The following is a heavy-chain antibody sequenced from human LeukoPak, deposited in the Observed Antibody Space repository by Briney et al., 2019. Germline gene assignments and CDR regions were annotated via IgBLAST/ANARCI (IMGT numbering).Heavy chain of an antibody. V-gene: IGHV3-66*01. D-gene: IGHD4-23*01. CDR3: ASYGGYSDWSIDY. J-gene: IGHJ4*02. CDR1: GFIVSSNY. Sequence: SGGSLRLSCAASGFIVSSNYMSWVRQAPGKGLEWVSVVYSAVSTYYADSVKGRFTISRDDSKNTLYLQMNNLRVEDTAVYYCASYGGYSDWSIDYWGQGTLVTVSS. CDR2: VYSAVST.